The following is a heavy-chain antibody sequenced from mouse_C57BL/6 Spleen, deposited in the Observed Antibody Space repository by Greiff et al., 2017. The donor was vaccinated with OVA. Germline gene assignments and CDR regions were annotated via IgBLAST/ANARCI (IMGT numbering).Heavy chain of an antibody. CDR2: IYPGSGST. V-gene: IGHV1-55*01. J-gene: IGHJ4*01. D-gene: IGHD2-13*01. Sequence: QVQLQQPGAELVKPGASVKMSCKASGYTFTSYWITWVKQRPGQGLEWIGDIYPGSGSTNYNEKFKSKATLTVDTSSSTAYMQLSSLTSEDSAVYYCARGGGDYEGDMDYWGQGTSVTVSS. CDR3: ARGGGDYEGDMDY. CDR1: GYTFTSYW.